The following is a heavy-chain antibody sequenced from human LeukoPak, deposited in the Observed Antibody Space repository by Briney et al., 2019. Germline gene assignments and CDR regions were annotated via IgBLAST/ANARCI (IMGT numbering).Heavy chain of an antibody. CDR3: AKVLTRWCMDV. CDR1: GDSINSLDL. Sequence: SGTLSLTCNVSGDSINSLDLWSWVRQPPGKGLEWIGEMYLSGTTHSNPSVKSRVTISIDKSKNQFFLNLSSVTAADTAVYYCAKVLTRWCMDVWGQGTTVTVSS. V-gene: IGHV4-4*02. D-gene: IGHD3-9*01. J-gene: IGHJ6*02. CDR2: MYLSGTT.